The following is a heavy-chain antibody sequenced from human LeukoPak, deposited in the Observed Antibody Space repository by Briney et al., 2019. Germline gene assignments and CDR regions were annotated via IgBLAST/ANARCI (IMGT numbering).Heavy chain of an antibody. J-gene: IGHJ4*02. CDR2: ISYDGSNK. Sequence: GGSLRLSCAASGFTFSSYGMHWVRQAPGKGLEWVAVISYDGSNKYYADSVKGRFTISRDNSKNTLYLQVNSLRAEDTAVYYCARVSVFDYWGQGTLVTVSS. V-gene: IGHV3-30*03. D-gene: IGHD5/OR15-5a*01. CDR3: ARVSVFDY. CDR1: GFTFSSYG.